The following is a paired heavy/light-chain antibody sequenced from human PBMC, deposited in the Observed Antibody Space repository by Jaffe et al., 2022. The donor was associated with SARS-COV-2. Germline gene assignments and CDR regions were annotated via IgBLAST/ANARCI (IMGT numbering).Light chain of an antibody. CDR3: QQSYSTPLT. CDR2: AAS. J-gene: IGKJ4*01. CDR1: QSISSY. V-gene: IGKV1-39*01. Sequence: DIQMTQSPSSLSASVGDRVTITCRASQSISSYLSWYQQKPGKAPKLLIFAASGLQSGVPSRFSGSGSGTEFTLTISSLQPEDFATYYCQQSYSTPLTFGGGTKVEIK.
Heavy chain of an antibody. CDR3: TRRGTGGYDWRALDTFNI. J-gene: IGHJ3*02. Sequence: EVQVVESGGGLVQPGGSLKLSCAASGFTFSDSALHWVRQASGKGLEWVGHIRSKVNDYATAYAASVKGRFTISRDDSKNTAYLQMNSLKIEDTAVYYCTRRGTGGYDWRALDTFNIWGQGTMVTVSS. D-gene: IGHD5-12*01. CDR1: GFTFSDSA. V-gene: IGHV3-73*02. CDR2: IRSKVNDYAT.